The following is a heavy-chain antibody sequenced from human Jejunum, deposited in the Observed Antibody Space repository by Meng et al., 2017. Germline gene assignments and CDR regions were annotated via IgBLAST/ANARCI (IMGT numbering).Heavy chain of an antibody. CDR2: IYNSGTS. J-gene: IGHJ4*02. V-gene: IGHV4-39*07. Sequence: SETLSLTCTVSGDSIISSSYFWAWIRQPPGKELVWIGSIYNSGTSYSNTSLKRRVTISVDTAKNPFYLKVNSVTAADTAVYYCARELLRRSGWHDDWGQGTLVTVSS. D-gene: IGHD6-19*01. CDR3: ARELLRRSGWHDD. CDR1: GDSIISSSYF.